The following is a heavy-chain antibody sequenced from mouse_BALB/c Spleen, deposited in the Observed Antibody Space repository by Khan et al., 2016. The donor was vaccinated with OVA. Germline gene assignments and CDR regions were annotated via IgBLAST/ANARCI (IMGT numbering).Heavy chain of an antibody. V-gene: IGHV3-2*02. D-gene: IGHD1-2*01. Sequence: QLEESGPGLVKPSQSLSLTCTVTGYSSTSGYGWNWIRQFPGNKLEWMGYISYSGSTNYNPSLKSRISITRDTPKNQFFLQLNSVTAEDAAAYYCARTARIKYWGRGPTLTVSS. CDR3: ARTARIKY. J-gene: IGHJ2*01. CDR2: ISYSGST. CDR1: GYSSTSGYG.